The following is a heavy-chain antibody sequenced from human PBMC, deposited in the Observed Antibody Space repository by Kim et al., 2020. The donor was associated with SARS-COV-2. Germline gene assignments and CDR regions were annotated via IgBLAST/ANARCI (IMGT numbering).Heavy chain of an antibody. CDR1: GYTFASFG. Sequence: ASVKVSCKASGYTFASFGLGWVRQAPGQGPEWMGWIAGFNGQTYYAQHLQGRVTMTADTSTSTGYLELRSLRYDETATYYCARMGVSVYGVVTPFDSWGQ. D-gene: IGHD3-3*01. CDR2: IAGFNGQT. V-gene: IGHV1-18*01. CDR3: ARMGVSVYGVVTPFDS. J-gene: IGHJ4*02.